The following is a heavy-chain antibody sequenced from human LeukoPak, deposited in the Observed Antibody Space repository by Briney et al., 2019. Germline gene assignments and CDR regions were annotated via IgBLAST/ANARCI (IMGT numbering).Heavy chain of an antibody. D-gene: IGHD6-19*01. CDR2: ISGSGGST. Sequence: GGSLRLSCAASGFTFSSYAMSWVRQAPGEGLEWVSAISGSGGSTFYADSVKGRFTISRDNSKNTLYLQMNSLRAEDTAVYYCAKNSGWLAHFDYWGQGTLVTVSS. J-gene: IGHJ4*02. CDR1: GFTFSSYA. V-gene: IGHV3-23*01. CDR3: AKNSGWLAHFDY.